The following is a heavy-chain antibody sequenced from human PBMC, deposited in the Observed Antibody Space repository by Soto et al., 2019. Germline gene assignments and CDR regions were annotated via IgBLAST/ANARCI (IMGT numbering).Heavy chain of an antibody. Sequence: QLQLQESGPGLVKPSETLSLTCTVSGGSISSSSYYWGWIRQPPGKGLEWIGSIYYSGSTYYNPSLKSRVTISVDTSKNQFSLKLSSVTAADTAVYYCARLHYGSGSYYPNWFDPWGQGTLVTVSS. CDR3: ARLHYGSGSYYPNWFDP. J-gene: IGHJ5*02. CDR2: IYYSGST. D-gene: IGHD3-10*01. CDR1: GGSISSSSYY. V-gene: IGHV4-39*01.